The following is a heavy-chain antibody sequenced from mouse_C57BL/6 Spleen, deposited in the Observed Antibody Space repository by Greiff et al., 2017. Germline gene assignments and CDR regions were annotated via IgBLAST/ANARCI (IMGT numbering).Heavy chain of an antibody. V-gene: IGHV5-9-1*02. J-gene: IGHJ2*01. CDR3: TRDFGSPYYFDY. CDR1: GFTFSSYA. Sequence: EVMLVESGEGLVKPGGSLKLSCAASGFTFSSYAMSWVRQTPEKRLEWVAYISSGGDYIYYADTVKGRFTISRDNARNTLYLQMSIMKSEDTAMYYCTRDFGSPYYFDYWGQGTTVTVAS. CDR2: ISSGGDYI.